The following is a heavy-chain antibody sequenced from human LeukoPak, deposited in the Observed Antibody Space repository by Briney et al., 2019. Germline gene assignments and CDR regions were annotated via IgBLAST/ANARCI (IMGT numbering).Heavy chain of an antibody. Sequence: ASVKVSCKTSGYSENFYGITWVRQVAGQGLEWMGWISAQHGQTEYAPKSQDRVTMTTDTYTNTAYMELRSLRSDDTAVYYCARDYERIIMVRGVPLSPQTVFDPWGQGTLVTVSS. CDR2: ISAQHGQT. J-gene: IGHJ5*02. D-gene: IGHD3-10*01. CDR1: GYSENFYG. CDR3: ARDYERIIMVRGVPLSPQTVFDP. V-gene: IGHV1-18*01.